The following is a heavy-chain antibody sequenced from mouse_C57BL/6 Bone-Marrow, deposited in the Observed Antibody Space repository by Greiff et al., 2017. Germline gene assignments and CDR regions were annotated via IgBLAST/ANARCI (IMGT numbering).Heavy chain of an antibody. CDR3: ARGIYYGSRCPWFAY. Sequence: EVQLQQSGPELVKPGASVKISCKASGYTFTDYYMNWVKQSHGKSLEWIGDINPNKGGTSYNQKFKGKATLTVDKSSSTAYMELRSLTSEDSAVYYCARGIYYGSRCPWFAYWGQGTLVTVSA. J-gene: IGHJ3*01. CDR1: GYTFTDYY. D-gene: IGHD1-1*01. CDR2: INPNKGGT. V-gene: IGHV1-26*01.